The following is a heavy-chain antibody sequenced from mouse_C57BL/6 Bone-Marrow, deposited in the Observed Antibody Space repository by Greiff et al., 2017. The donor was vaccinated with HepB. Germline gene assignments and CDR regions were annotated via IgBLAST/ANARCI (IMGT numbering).Heavy chain of an antibody. V-gene: IGHV14-4*01. J-gene: IGHJ3*01. CDR2: IDPENGDT. CDR1: GFNIKDDY. CDR3: TFNWYVAWFAY. Sequence: EVQLQESGAELVRPGASVKLSCTASGFNIKDDYMHWVKQRPEQGLEWIGWIDPENGDTEYASKFQGKATITADTSSNTAYLQLSSLTAEDTAVYYCTFNWYVAWFAYWGQGTLVTVAA. D-gene: IGHD4-1*01.